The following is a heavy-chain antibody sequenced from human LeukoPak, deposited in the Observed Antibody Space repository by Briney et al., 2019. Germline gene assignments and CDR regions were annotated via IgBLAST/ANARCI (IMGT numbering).Heavy chain of an antibody. J-gene: IGHJ6*02. CDR1: VDSISSSKW. D-gene: IGHD1-26*01. Sequence: SETLSLTCAVSVDSISSSKWWSWVRQAPGKGLEWIGEIHPGGSTNYNPSLKSRVTISIDKSKNQFSLKMSSVTAADTAVYYCARSRDTTNYYGMDVWGQGATVAVSS. CDR3: ARSRDTTNYYGMDV. V-gene: IGHV4-4*02. CDR2: IHPGGST.